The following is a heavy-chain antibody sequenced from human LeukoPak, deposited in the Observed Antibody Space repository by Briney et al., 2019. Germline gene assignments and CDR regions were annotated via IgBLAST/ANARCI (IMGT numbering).Heavy chain of an antibody. V-gene: IGHV3-23*01. D-gene: IGHD4-11*01. Sequence: GGSLRLSCAASGFTFSNYAMSWVRQAPGKGLEWVSGISGSGGRTYYADSVKGRFTISRDNSKNSLSLQMNSLRAEDTAVYYCASNYGGWGQGTLVTVSS. CDR3: ASNYGG. CDR2: ISGSGGRT. J-gene: IGHJ4*02. CDR1: GFTFSNYA.